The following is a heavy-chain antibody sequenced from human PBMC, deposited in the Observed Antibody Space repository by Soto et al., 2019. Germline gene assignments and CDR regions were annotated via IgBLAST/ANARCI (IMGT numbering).Heavy chain of an antibody. CDR3: ARANYDFWSGPLPLYFDY. D-gene: IGHD3-3*01. V-gene: IGHV3-11*01. CDR2: ISSSGSTI. J-gene: IGHJ4*02. Sequence: GSLRLSCAASVFTFSDYYMSWIRQAPGKGLEWVSYISSSGSTIYYADSVKGRFTISRDNAKNSLYLQMNSLRAEDTAVYYCARANYDFWSGPLPLYFDYWGQGTLVTVSS. CDR1: VFTFSDYY.